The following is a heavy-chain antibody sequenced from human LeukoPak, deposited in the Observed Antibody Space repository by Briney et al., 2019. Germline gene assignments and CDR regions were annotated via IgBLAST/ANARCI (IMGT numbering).Heavy chain of an antibody. V-gene: IGHV3-30*02. D-gene: IGHD3-3*01. Sequence: GGSLRLSCAASGFTFSSYGMHWVRQAPGKGLEWVTFIRHDGSNKYYADPVKGRFTISRDNSKNTLFLQMNSLRAEDTAVYYCAKGSKEVLFTRDHHMDVWGKGTTVTISS. J-gene: IGHJ6*03. CDR3: AKGSKEVLFTRDHHMDV. CDR1: GFTFSSYG. CDR2: IRHDGSNK.